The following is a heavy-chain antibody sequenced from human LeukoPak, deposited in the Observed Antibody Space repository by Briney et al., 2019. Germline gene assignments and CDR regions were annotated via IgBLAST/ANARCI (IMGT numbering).Heavy chain of an antibody. V-gene: IGHV3-7*01. D-gene: IGHD3-10*01. J-gene: IGHJ4*02. Sequence: GGSLRLSCAASGFTFSSYWMSWVRQAPGKGLEWVANIKQDGSEKYYVDSVKGRFTISRDNSKNTLCLQMNSLRAEDTAVYYCAKDFNYGSGSYFWGQGTLVTVSS. CDR2: IKQDGSEK. CDR1: GFTFSSYW. CDR3: AKDFNYGSGSYF.